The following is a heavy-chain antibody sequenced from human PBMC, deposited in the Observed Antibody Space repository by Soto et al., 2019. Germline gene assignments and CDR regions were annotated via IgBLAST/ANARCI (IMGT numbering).Heavy chain of an antibody. D-gene: IGHD3-10*02. J-gene: IGHJ4*02. CDR3: ARSGDNYNVLDY. V-gene: IGHV3-11*05. Sequence: QVQLVESGGGLVKPGGCLRLTCAASGFSISDHYMSWIRQAPGKGLEWVSYSSNSGTFTKYADSVKGRFSISRDNAKNSLYLEINRLRGEDTAIYYCARSGDNYNVLDYWGQGTPVTVSS. CDR2: SSNSGTFT. CDR1: GFSISDHY.